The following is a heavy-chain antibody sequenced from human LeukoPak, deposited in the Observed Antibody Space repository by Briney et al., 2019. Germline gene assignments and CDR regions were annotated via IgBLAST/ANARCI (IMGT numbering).Heavy chain of an antibody. V-gene: IGHV4-30-2*01. D-gene: IGHD2-15*01. CDR1: GGSISSGGYY. J-gene: IGHJ5*02. CDR3: ARGGGWLDP. CDR2: IYQGGSA. Sequence: SETLSLTCVVSGGSISSGGYYWNWIRQPPGKAPEYIGYIYQGGSAYYNPSLKSRVTISIDRSNNHFSLNLTSVTAADTAVYYCARGGGWLDPWGQGTLVTVSS.